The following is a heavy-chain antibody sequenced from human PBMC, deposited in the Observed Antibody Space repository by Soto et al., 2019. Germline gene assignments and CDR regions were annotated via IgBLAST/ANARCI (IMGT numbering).Heavy chain of an antibody. CDR3: ATIYGSGYRAFDY. Sequence: QVQLVQSGAEVKRPGSSVKVSCKASGDTFSFYSINWVRQAPGLGLEWMGRVNPILSMSNYAQRFQGRVTMTADKSTSTAYMELSGLRSEDTAMYYCATIYGSGYRAFDYWRQGALVTVSS. V-gene: IGHV1-69*04. J-gene: IGHJ4*02. CDR2: VNPILSMS. CDR1: GDTFSFYS. D-gene: IGHD3-10*01.